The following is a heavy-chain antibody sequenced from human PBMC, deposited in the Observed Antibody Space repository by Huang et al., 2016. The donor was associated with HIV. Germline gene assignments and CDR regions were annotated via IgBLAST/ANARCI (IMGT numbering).Heavy chain of an antibody. J-gene: IGHJ6*02. D-gene: IGHD2-2*03. V-gene: IGHV4-39*02. Sequence: QLRESGPGLVTPSETLSLTCSASGTSMTSSTFYWGWFRPPPGRGLAWIGRVDLLGNTYYNPSLKSRVTISIDTANKQYSMRLTAVTAADTAVYCCAREVRSVDTDRPDGYYYRGLDVWGQGTTVIVSS. CDR3: AREVRSVDTDRPDGYYYRGLDV. CDR1: GTSMTSSTFY. CDR2: VDLLGNT.